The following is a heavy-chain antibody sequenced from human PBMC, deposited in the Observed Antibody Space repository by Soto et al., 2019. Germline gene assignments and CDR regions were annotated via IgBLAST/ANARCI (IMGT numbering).Heavy chain of an antibody. D-gene: IGHD2-15*01. CDR1: VGSISGYY. CDR3: ARYCSDGSCQTKRLDY. Sequence: SETLSLTCSVSVGSISGYYWTWVRQPPGKGLEWIAYIHYTGSTSYNPSLKSRATISVDTSKNQFSLKLNYVTAADTAVYYCARYCSDGSCQTKRLDYWGQGTLVTVSS. V-gene: IGHV4-59*01. CDR2: IHYTGST. J-gene: IGHJ4*02.